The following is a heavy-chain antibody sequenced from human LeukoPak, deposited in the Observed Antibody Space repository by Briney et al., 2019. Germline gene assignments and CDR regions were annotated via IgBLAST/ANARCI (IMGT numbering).Heavy chain of an antibody. V-gene: IGHV1-2*02. CDR2: INCNSGGT. Sequence: ASVKDSCKASGYTFTGYYMHWVRQDPRQGFEWMGWINCNSGGTKYVQKFQGRVTMTRDTSISTACMDLSSLTSDDTAVYYCARVTSGFGELNFDYWGQGALVTVSS. D-gene: IGHD3-10*01. CDR1: GYTFTGYY. CDR3: ARVTSGFGELNFDY. J-gene: IGHJ4*02.